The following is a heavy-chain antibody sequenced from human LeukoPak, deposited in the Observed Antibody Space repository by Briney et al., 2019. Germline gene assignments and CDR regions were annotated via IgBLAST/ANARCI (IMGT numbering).Heavy chain of an antibody. V-gene: IGHV3-74*01. D-gene: IGHD1-26*01. CDR1: GFTFSDYW. CDR2: INTDGSST. J-gene: IGHJ4*02. Sequence: SGGSLRLSCAASGFTFSDYWMHWVRQAPGKGLVWVSHINTDGSSTCYADSVKGRFTISRDNAKNTLFLQMNSLRADDTAVYFCARGQWDRDIWPFHYWGQGTLVTVSS. CDR3: ARGQWDRDIWPFHY.